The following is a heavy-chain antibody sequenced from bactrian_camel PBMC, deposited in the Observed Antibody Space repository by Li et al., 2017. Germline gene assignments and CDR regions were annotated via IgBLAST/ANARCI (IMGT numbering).Heavy chain of an antibody. Sequence: VESGGGSVQAGGALKLSCLSSIYNLDSDIGWYRQAPGNECELVATIDTVDKTYYLDSVKGRFTISRDNAKNTVYLQLNSLKTEDMAMYYCAKVEGGLCPDYWGQGTQVTVS. D-gene: IGHD4*01. CDR1: IYNLDSD. J-gene: IGHJ4*01. CDR2: IDTVDKT. CDR3: AKVEGGLCPDY. V-gene: IGHV3S55*01.